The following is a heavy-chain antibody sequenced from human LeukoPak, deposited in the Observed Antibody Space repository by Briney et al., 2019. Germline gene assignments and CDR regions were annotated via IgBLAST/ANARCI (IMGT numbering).Heavy chain of an antibody. CDR2: IWYDGSNE. CDR1: GFTLSSYG. CDR3: AAYCSSTTCYRGADYGMDV. Sequence: PGGSVRLSCAACGFTLSSYGMHWVRQAPARGLAWVATIWYDGSNEYYADSVKGRFTISRDNSKNTLYLQMNSLRDEDTAVYYCAAYCSSTTCYRGADYGMDVWGQGTTVTVSS. J-gene: IGHJ6*02. D-gene: IGHD2-2*01. V-gene: IGHV3-33*01.